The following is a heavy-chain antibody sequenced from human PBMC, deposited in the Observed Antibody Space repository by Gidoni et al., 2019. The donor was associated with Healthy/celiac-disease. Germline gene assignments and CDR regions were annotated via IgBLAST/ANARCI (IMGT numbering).Heavy chain of an antibody. CDR2: ISWNSGSI. CDR1: GFTFDDYA. V-gene: IGHV3-9*01. J-gene: IGHJ3*02. D-gene: IGHD1-26*01. CDR3: AKDIWVGATHDAFDI. Sequence: EVQLVESGGGLVQPGRSLRRSCAATGFTFDDYAMHWVRQAPGKGLEWVSGISWNSGSIGYADSVKGRFTISRDNAKNSLYLQMNSLRAEDTALYYCAKDIWVGATHDAFDIWGQGTMVTVSS.